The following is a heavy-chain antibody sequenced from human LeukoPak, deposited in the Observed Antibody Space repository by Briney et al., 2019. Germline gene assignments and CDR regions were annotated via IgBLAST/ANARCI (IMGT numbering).Heavy chain of an antibody. Sequence: GGSLRLSCAASGFTFSSYGMHWVRQAPGKGLEWVAVIWYDGSNKYYADSVKGRFTISRDNSKNTLYLQMNSLRAEDTAVYYCARQPFSISSGWSNYYYCYMDVWGKGTTVTVSS. CDR1: GFTFSSYG. V-gene: IGHV3-33*01. CDR3: ARQPFSISSGWSNYYYCYMDV. J-gene: IGHJ6*03. D-gene: IGHD6-19*01. CDR2: IWYDGSNK.